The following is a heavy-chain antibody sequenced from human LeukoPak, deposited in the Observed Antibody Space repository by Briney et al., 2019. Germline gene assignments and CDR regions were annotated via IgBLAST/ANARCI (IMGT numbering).Heavy chain of an antibody. CDR2: IYNFGST. CDR1: GCSISSYY. J-gene: IGHJ2*01. Sequence: PSETLSLTCTVSGCSISSYYWSWIRQSPGKGLEWVGHIYNFGSTNYNPSLKSRVTISVDTSKNQFSLKLRSVTAADTAAFYCGRAIVVVVTAAPYWYFGPWGRGTLGTGSS. V-gene: IGHV4-4*08. D-gene: IGHD2-21*02. CDR3: GRAIVVVVTAAPYWYFGP.